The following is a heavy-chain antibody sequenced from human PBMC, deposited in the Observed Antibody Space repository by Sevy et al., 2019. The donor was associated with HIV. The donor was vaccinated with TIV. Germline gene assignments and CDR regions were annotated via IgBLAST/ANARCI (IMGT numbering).Heavy chain of an antibody. CDR3: ARPRANYVDHYFFYAMDV. V-gene: IGHV3-30-3*01. J-gene: IGHJ6*02. CDR1: GFALSNYYA. D-gene: IGHD4-17*01. Sequence: GGSLRLSCAASGFALSNYYAMHWVRQAPGKGLEWLALISYDGSDKYYADSVKGRFTISRDNFKNTLYLQMNSLTTEDTAVYYCARPRANYVDHYFFYAMDVWGQGTTLTVSS. CDR2: ISYDGSDK.